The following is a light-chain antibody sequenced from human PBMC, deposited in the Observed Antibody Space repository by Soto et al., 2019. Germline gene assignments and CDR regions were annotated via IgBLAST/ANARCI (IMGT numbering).Light chain of an antibody. CDR3: QRYNNWPLT. J-gene: IGKJ4*01. Sequence: EIVMTQSPATLSVSPGERATLSCRASQGIGDTLAWYQQKHGQTPRLLIYDTSTMATGVPARLSGSRSGAEFTLTINSLQSEDFGVYYCQRYNNWPLTFGGGNKVEVK. CDR1: QGIGDT. V-gene: IGKV3-15*01. CDR2: DTS.